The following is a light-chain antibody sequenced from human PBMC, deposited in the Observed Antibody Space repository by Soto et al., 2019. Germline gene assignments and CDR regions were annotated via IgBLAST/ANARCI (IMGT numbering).Light chain of an antibody. Sequence: EIVMTQSLATLSVSPGERATLSCRASQSVSSNLAWYQQKPGQAPSLLIYGASTRATAIPARFSGSGSGTEFTLTISSLQSEDFAVYYCQQYNNWPPLTFGGGTKVEIK. J-gene: IGKJ4*01. V-gene: IGKV3-15*01. CDR1: QSVSSN. CDR3: QQYNNWPPLT. CDR2: GAS.